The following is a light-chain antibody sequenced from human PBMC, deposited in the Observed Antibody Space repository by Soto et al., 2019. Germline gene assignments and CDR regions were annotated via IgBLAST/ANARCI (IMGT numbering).Light chain of an antibody. V-gene: IGKV4-1*01. CDR3: QQYYGAPLA. CDR1: QSVLYSSNNKNY. CDR2: WAS. Sequence: DIVMTQSPDSLAVSLGERATINCKSSQSVLYSSNNKNYLAWYQQKPGQPPKLLIQWASTRESGVPDRFSGSGSGTDFTLTISSLQAADVAVYYCQQYYGAPLAFGGGTKVEIK. J-gene: IGKJ4*01.